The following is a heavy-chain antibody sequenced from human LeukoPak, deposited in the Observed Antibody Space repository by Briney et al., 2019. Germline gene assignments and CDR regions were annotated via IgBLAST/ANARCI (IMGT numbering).Heavy chain of an antibody. CDR1: GGSLSSSSYY. Sequence: SETLSLTCTVSGGSLSSSSYYWGWIRQPPGKGLEWIGSIYYSGSTYYNPSLKSRVTISVDTSKNQFSLKLSSVTAADTAVYYCARDREGSSSWDHGGNYYYMDVWGKGTTVTVSS. D-gene: IGHD6-13*01. CDR2: IYYSGST. J-gene: IGHJ6*03. CDR3: ARDREGSSSWDHGGNYYYMDV. V-gene: IGHV4-39*07.